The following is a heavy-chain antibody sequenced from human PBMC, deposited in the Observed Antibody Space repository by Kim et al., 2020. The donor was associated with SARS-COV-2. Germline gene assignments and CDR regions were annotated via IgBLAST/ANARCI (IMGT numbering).Heavy chain of an antibody. CDR2: ISGSGGST. CDR1: GFTFSSYA. Sequence: GGSLRLSCAASGFTFSSYAMSWVRQAPGKGLEWVSAISGSGGSTYYADSVKGRFTISRDNSKNTLYLKMNSLRDEDTAVYYCAKISADSRSWYISDAYDIGDQVTMVTVS. CDR3: AKISADSRSWYISDAYDI. V-gene: IGHV3-23*01. J-gene: IGHJ3*02. D-gene: IGHD6-13*01.